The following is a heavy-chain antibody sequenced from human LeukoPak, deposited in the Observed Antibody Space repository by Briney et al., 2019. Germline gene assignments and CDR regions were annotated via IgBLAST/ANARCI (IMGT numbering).Heavy chain of an antibody. CDR2: IRYDGSDK. CDR1: AFSVSTNY. CDR3: VKDDGWVQYAN. J-gene: IGHJ4*02. D-gene: IGHD5-24*01. Sequence: GGSLRLSCAASAFSVSTNYMTWVRQAPGKGLEWVAFIRYDGSDKYYADSVKGRFIISRDNSKNTVYLQMNSLSAEDAAVYYCVKDDGWVQYANWGQGTLVTVSS. V-gene: IGHV3-30*02.